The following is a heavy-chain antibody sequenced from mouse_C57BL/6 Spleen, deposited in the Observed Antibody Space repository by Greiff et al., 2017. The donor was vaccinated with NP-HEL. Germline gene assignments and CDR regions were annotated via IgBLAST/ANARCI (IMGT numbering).Heavy chain of an antibody. Sequence: QVQLQQPGAELVRPGSSVKLSCKASGYTFTSYWLDWVKQRPGQGLEWIGNIYPSDSETHYNQKFKDKATLTVDKSSSTAYMQLSSLTSEDSAVYYCARSSTVVDDWYFDVWGTGTTVTVSS. V-gene: IGHV1-61*01. CDR1: GYTFTSYW. J-gene: IGHJ1*03. CDR3: ARSSTVVDDWYFDV. CDR2: IYPSDSET. D-gene: IGHD1-1*01.